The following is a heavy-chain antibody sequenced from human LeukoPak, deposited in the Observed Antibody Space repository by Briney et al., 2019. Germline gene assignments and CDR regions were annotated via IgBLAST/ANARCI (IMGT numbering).Heavy chain of an antibody. Sequence: SETLSLTCTVSGGSISSSSYYWGWIRQPPGKGLEWIGSIYYSGSTYYNPSLKSRVTISVDTSKNQFSLKLSSVTAADTAAYYCARHWSVVPHQYYYDSSGYYFDYWGQGTLVTVSS. J-gene: IGHJ4*02. V-gene: IGHV4-39*01. D-gene: IGHD3-22*01. CDR1: GGSISSSSYY. CDR2: IYYSGST. CDR3: ARHWSVVPHQYYYDSSGYYFDY.